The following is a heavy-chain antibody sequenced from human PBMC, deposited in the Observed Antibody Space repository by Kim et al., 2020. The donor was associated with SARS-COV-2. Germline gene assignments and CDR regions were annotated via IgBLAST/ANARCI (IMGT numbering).Heavy chain of an antibody. J-gene: IGHJ4*02. Sequence: SETLSLTCAVYGGSFSGYYWSWIRQPPGKGLEWIGEINHSGSTNYNPSLKSRVTISVDTSKNQFSLKLSSVTAADTAVYYCARPGYSYGYRSYYFDYWGQGTLVTVSS. CDR3: ARPGYSYGYRSYYFDY. D-gene: IGHD5-18*01. CDR2: INHSGST. V-gene: IGHV4-34*01. CDR1: GGSFSGYY.